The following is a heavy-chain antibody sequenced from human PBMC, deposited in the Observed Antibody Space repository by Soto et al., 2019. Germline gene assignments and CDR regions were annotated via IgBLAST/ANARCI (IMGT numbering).Heavy chain of an antibody. CDR2: IVVGSGNT. J-gene: IGHJ4*02. D-gene: IGHD4-17*01. V-gene: IGHV1-58*01. CDR1: GFTFTSSA. Sequence: ASVKVSCKASGFTFTSSAVQWVRQARGQRLEWIGWIVVGSGNTNYAQKFQERVTITRDMSTSTAYMELNSLKTEDTAVYYCTTVAYGEYVSDYWGRGTLVTVSS. CDR3: TTVAYGEYVSDY.